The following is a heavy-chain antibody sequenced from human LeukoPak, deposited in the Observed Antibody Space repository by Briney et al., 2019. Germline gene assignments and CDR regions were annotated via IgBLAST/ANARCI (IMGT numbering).Heavy chain of an antibody. J-gene: IGHJ5*02. D-gene: IGHD6-19*01. V-gene: IGHV4-4*07. CDR1: GGSIVNHY. CDR2: IYSSGSA. CDR3: ARDVRYASGWSTPES. Sequence: SETLSLTCTVSGGSIVNHYWSWIRQPAGKGLEWIGRIYSSGSANYSPSLKSRVSMSIDTSNNHFSLNLTSVTAADTALYFCARDVRYASGWSTPESWGQGTLVTVSS.